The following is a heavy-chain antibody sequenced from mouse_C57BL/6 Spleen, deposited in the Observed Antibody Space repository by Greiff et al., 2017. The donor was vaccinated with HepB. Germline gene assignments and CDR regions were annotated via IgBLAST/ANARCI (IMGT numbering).Heavy chain of an antibody. V-gene: IGHV5-17*01. CDR2: ISSGSSTI. J-gene: IGHJ1*03. D-gene: IGHD2-5*01. Sequence: EVMLVESGGGLVKPGGSLKLSCAASGFTFSDYGMHWVRQAPEKGLEWVAYISSGSSTIYYADTVKGRFTISRDNAKNTLFLQMTSLRSEDTAMYYCASRSYSNPYVDFDVWGTGTTVTVSS. CDR3: ASRSYSNPYVDFDV. CDR1: GFTFSDYG.